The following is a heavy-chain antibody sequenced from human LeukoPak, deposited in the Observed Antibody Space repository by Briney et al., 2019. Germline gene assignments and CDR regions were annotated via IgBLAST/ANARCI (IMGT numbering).Heavy chain of an antibody. J-gene: IGHJ4*02. Sequence: PSETLSLTCTVSGGSITGYYWSWIRQPPGKGLQWIGYISNSGSTTYNPSLKSRVTIPVDASKNQFSLRLTSVIAADTAVYYCARGRRDMATINLFDFWGQGTLVTLSS. CDR1: GGSITGYY. CDR2: ISNSGST. D-gene: IGHD5-24*01. CDR3: ARGRRDMATINLFDF. V-gene: IGHV4-59*01.